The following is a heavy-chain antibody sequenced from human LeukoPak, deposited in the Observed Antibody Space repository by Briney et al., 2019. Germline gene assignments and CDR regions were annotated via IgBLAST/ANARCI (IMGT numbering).Heavy chain of an antibody. V-gene: IGHV3-23*01. J-gene: IGHJ4*02. CDR1: GFTFSSYA. CDR2: ISGSGGST. D-gene: IGHD3-22*01. Sequence: GGSLRLSCAAFGFTFSSYAMSWVRQAPGKGLEWVSAISGSGGSTYYADSVKGRFTISRDNSKDTLYLQTNSLRAEDTAVYYCAKDDPRPASMIVVTPSYWGQGTLVTVSS. CDR3: AKDDPRPASMIVVTPSY.